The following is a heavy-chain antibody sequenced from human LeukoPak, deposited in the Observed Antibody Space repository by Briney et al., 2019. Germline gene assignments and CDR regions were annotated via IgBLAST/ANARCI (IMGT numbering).Heavy chain of an antibody. CDR2: VYHSGNT. J-gene: IGHJ3*02. D-gene: IGHD3-22*01. CDR1: GGSISSNW. CDR3: ARQGYYDSSGYPTLDDAFDI. Sequence: ESGPGLVKPSGTLSLTCAVSGGSISSNWWSWVRQPPGKGLEWIGEVYHSGNTNYNPSLKSRVTISVDTSKNQFSLKLSSVTAADTAVYYCARQGYYDSSGYPTLDDAFDIWGQGTMVTVSS. V-gene: IGHV4-4*02.